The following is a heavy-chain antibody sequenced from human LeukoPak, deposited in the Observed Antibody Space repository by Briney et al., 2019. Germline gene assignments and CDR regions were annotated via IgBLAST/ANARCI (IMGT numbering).Heavy chain of an antibody. CDR3: VRDGGGTTPFDS. V-gene: IGHV3-74*01. CDR1: GFTFSSYW. J-gene: IGHJ4*02. Sequence: GGPLRLSCAASGFTFSSYWMHWVRQAPGKGLVWVSLITTDGSTTIYADSLKGRFTISRDNAKNTLYLQMNSLRAEDTAVYYCVRDGGGTTPFDSWGQGTLVTVSS. D-gene: IGHD1-1*01. CDR2: ITTDGSTT.